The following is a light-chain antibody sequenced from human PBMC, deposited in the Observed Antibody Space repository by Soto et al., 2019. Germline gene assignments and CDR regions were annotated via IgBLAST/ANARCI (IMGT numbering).Light chain of an antibody. J-gene: IGLJ2*01. V-gene: IGLV2-14*01. CDR3: CSYTTTSTFV. CDR2: EVF. CDR1: SSDVGGYNY. Sequence: QSVLTQPASVSGSPGQSITIPCTGTSSDVGGYNYVSWYQQHPGKVPKLMIFEVFRRPSGISTRFSGSKSGNTASLTISGLQAEDEADYYCCSYTTTSTFVFGGGTKVTV.